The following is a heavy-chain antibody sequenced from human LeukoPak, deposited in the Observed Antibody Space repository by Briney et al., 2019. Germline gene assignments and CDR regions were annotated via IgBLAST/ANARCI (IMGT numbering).Heavy chain of an antibody. D-gene: IGHD1-26*01. CDR1: GFTFSSYA. V-gene: IGHV3-23*01. Sequence: PGGSLTLSCAASGFTFSSYAMTWVRQAPGKGLEWVSAISGSGGSTYYADSVKGRFTISRDNSKNTLYLQMNSLRAEDTAVYYCAKDRSGGSYYTDWGQGTLVTVSS. J-gene: IGHJ4*02. CDR3: AKDRSGGSYYTD. CDR2: ISGSGGST.